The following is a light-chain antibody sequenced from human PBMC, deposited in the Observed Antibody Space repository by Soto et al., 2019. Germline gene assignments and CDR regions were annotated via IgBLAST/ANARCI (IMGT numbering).Light chain of an antibody. CDR2: GAS. CDR3: QQYGTSSWT. Sequence: IVLTQSPGTLSLSPGERATLSCRASQSISSSYLAWFQQKLGQAPRLLIYGASSRATGIPDRFSGSGSGTDFTLTISRLESEDFAVYYCQQYGTSSWTFGQGTKVEIK. CDR1: QSISSSY. V-gene: IGKV3-20*01. J-gene: IGKJ1*01.